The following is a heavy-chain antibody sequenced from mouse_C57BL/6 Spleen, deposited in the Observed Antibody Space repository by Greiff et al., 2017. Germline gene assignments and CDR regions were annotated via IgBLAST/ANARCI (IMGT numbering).Heavy chain of an antibody. CDR2: INPGSGGT. CDR1: GYAFTNYL. J-gene: IGHJ2*01. Sequence: QVQLKESGAELVRPGTSVKVSCKASGYAFTNYLIEWVKQRPGQGLEWIGVINPGSGGTNYNEKFKGKATLTADKSSSTTYMKLISLTSADSAVYFCSRTPLLLRYCFDYWGQGTTLTVSS. V-gene: IGHV1-54*01. D-gene: IGHD1-1*01. CDR3: SRTPLLLRYCFDY.